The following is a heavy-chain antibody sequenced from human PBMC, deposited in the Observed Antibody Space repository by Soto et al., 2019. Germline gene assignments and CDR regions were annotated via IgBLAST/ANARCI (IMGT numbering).Heavy chain of an antibody. J-gene: IGHJ5*02. D-gene: IGHD4-17*01. Sequence: QVQLVESGGGVVQPGRSLRLSCAASGFTFSSYAMHWVRQAPGKGLEWVAVISYDGSNKYYADSVKGRFTISRDNSKNTRYRQMNSLRAEDTAVYYCARATYGDYSWFDPWGQGTLVTVSS. CDR3: ARATYGDYSWFDP. CDR2: ISYDGSNK. CDR1: GFTFSSYA. V-gene: IGHV3-30-3*01.